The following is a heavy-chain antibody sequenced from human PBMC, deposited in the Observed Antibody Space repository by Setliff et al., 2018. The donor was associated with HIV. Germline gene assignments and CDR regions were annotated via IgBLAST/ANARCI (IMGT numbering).Heavy chain of an antibody. Sequence: PLETLSLTCAVYGASFSGYYWAWIRQSPGTGLEWIGEINHSGITNYNPTLKSRVTISTDTSKNQFSLRLNSVTAADTAVYYCARVRLRVPPSIFDYWGQGALVTVSS. CDR3: ARVRLRVPPSIFDY. CDR1: GASFSGYY. D-gene: IGHD2-2*01. CDR2: INHSGIT. J-gene: IGHJ4*02. V-gene: IGHV4-34*01.